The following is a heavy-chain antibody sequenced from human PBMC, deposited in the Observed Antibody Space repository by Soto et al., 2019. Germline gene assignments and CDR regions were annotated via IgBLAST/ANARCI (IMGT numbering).Heavy chain of an antibody. CDR2: IYYSGST. Sequence: PSETLSLTCTVSGGSISSYYWSWIRQPPGKGLEWIGYIYYSGSTNYNPSLKSRVTISVDTSKNQFSLKLSSVTAADTAVYYCARGMKYSYGYRPYDYWGQGTLVTVSS. D-gene: IGHD5-18*01. CDR3: ARGMKYSYGYRPYDY. V-gene: IGHV4-59*01. J-gene: IGHJ4*02. CDR1: GGSISSYY.